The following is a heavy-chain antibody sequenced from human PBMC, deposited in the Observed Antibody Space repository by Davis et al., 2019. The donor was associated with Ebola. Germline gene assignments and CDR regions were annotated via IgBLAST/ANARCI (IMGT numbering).Heavy chain of an antibody. CDR3: ARGRYGDLHYYGMDV. CDR2: IKSKTDGGTT. D-gene: IGHD4-17*01. J-gene: IGHJ6*02. Sequence: PGGSLRLSCAASGFTFSNAWMSWVRQAPGKGLEWVGRIKSKTDGGTTDYAAPVKGRFTISRDDSKNTLYLQMNSLKTEDTAVYYCARGRYGDLHYYGMDVWGQGTTVTVSS. CDR1: GFTFSNAW. V-gene: IGHV3-15*01.